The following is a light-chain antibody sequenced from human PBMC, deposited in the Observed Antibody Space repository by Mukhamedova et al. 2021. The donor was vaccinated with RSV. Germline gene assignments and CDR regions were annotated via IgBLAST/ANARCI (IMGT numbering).Light chain of an antibody. V-gene: IGKV1-12*01. CDR3: QQVYSFPLVT. CDR2: SAS. Sequence: WYQRRVHGRPPKLLIYSASAVQNGVPSRFSGSGSGTEFTLTISSLQPEDFATYFCQQVYSFPLVTFGGGTRVEI. J-gene: IGKJ4*01.